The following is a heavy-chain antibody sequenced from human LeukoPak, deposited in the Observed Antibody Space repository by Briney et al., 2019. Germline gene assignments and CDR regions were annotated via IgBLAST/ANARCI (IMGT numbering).Heavy chain of an antibody. J-gene: IGHJ5*02. CDR1: GFTFSSYG. D-gene: IGHD1-26*01. CDR2: IRYDGSNK. Sequence: PGGSLRLSCAASGFTFSSYGMHWVRQAPGKGLEWVAFIRYDGSNKYYADSVKGRFTISRDNSKNTLYLQMNSLRAEDTAVYYCAKELIMSGSYQDWFDPWGQGTLVTVSS. V-gene: IGHV3-30*02. CDR3: AKELIMSGSYQDWFDP.